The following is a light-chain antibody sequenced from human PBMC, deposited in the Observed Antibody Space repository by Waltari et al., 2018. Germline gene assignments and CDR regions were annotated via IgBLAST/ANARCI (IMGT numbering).Light chain of an antibody. V-gene: IGKV3-20*01. CDR2: DAS. J-gene: IGKJ1*01. CDR3: QKYGTLPAT. CDR1: QSVSRY. Sequence: EIVLTQSPGTLSLSPGERATLSCRASQSVSRYLAWYQQKPGQAPRLLIYDASIRASGIPDRFSGSGSGTEFSLTISRLEPDDFAVYYCQKYGTLPATFGQGTKVQMK.